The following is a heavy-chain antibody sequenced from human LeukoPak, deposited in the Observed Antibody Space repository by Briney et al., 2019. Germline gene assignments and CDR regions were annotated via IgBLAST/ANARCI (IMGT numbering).Heavy chain of an antibody. CDR2: INPSGGST. Sequence: ASVKVSCKASGYTFITYYMHWVRQAPGQGLEWMGIINPSGGSTNYAQKFQGRVTMTRDTSTNTVYMELSSLRSEDTAVYYCAREAVAGTTYFDYWGQGTLVTVSS. J-gene: IGHJ4*02. D-gene: IGHD6-19*01. CDR1: GYTFITYY. CDR3: AREAVAGTTYFDY. V-gene: IGHV1-46*01.